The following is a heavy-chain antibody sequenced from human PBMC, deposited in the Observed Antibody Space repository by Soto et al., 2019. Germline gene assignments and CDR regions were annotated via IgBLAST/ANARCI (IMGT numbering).Heavy chain of an antibody. J-gene: IGHJ6*02. CDR1: GFTFSPYS. Sequence: GGSLRLSCAASGFTFSPYSMNWVRQAPGKGLEWVANIKQDGSEKYYVDSVKGRFTISRDNAKNSLYLQMNSLRAEDTAVYYCARAPTVDYGDYGGMDVWGQGTTVTVSS. CDR3: ARAPTVDYGDYGGMDV. D-gene: IGHD4-17*01. CDR2: IKQDGSEK. V-gene: IGHV3-7*01.